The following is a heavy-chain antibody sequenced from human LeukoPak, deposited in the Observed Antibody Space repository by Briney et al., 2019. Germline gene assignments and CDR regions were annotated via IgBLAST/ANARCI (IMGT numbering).Heavy chain of an antibody. CDR3: ATYTHWVAGDV. CDR2: MNQDGSEK. V-gene: IGHV3-7*01. CDR1: GFTFSDSW. Sequence: GGSLTLSCAASGFTFSDSWMSWVRQAPGKGLEWVANMNQDGSEKDYVDSVKGRFTISRDNARNSLYLQVGSLRAEDTAVYYCATYTHWVAGDVWGQGTTVTVSS. J-gene: IGHJ6*02. D-gene: IGHD3-16*01.